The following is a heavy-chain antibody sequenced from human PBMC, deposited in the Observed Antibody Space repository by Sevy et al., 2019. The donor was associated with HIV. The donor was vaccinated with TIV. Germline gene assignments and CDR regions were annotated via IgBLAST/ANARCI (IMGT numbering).Heavy chain of an antibody. CDR1: GFTFDDYA. D-gene: IGHD6-19*01. CDR3: AKEEDGAGTRAFDI. V-gene: IGHV3-9*01. J-gene: IGHJ3*02. Sequence: GGSLRLSCAASGFTFDDYAMHWVRQAPGKGLEWVSGISWNSGSIGYADSVKGRFTISRDNAKNSLYLQMNSLRAEDTALYYCAKEEDGAGTRAFDIWGQGTMVTVSS. CDR2: ISWNSGSI.